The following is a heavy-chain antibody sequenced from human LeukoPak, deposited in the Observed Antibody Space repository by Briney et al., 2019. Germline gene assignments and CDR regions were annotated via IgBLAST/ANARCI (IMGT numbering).Heavy chain of an antibody. D-gene: IGHD2-21*02. CDR2: IYYTGST. CDR3: ARQEAVTATYFYGMDV. V-gene: IGHV4-39*01. J-gene: IGHJ6*02. CDR1: GGSISSGGYY. Sequence: SETLSLTCTVSGGSISSGGYYWSWIRQHPGKGLEWIGYIYYTGSTYYNPSLKSRVTISVDTSKNQFSLKLNSMTAADTAVYYCARQEAVTATYFYGMDVWGQGTTVTVSS.